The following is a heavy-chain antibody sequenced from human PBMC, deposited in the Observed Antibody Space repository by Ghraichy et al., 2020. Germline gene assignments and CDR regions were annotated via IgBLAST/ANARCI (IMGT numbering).Heavy chain of an antibody. V-gene: IGHV3-21*01. D-gene: IGHD6-13*01. CDR3: GSSGTSWFLPRVDY. CDR2: ISSGSGYI. CDR1: GFTFGSYS. J-gene: IGHJ4*02. Sequence: GGSRRLSCAASGFTFGSYSVNWVRQAPGKGLEWVSSISSGSGYIYYADSVKGRFTISRDDARNSLYLQMTSLRAEDTAVYYCGSSGTSWFLPRVDYWGQGTLVTVSS.